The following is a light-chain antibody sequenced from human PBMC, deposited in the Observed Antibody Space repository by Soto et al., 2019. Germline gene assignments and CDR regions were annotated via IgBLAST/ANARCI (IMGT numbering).Light chain of an antibody. J-gene: IGKJ2*01. Sequence: DIQMTQSPSTLSASVGDTVTITCRASQSLSSWLAWYQQKPGKAPKLLIYHSSSLESGVPSRFSGSGSETDFTLTISGLQPDDFATYYCHQYNSYLYTFGQGTKLEIK. V-gene: IGKV1-5*01. CDR2: HSS. CDR1: QSLSSW. CDR3: HQYNSYLYT.